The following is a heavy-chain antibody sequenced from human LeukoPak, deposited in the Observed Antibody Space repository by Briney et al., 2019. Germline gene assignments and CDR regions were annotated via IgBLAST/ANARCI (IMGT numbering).Heavy chain of an antibody. CDR2: ISSASSYT. V-gene: IGHV3-11*06. CDR1: GFTFSDYY. D-gene: IGHD1-1*01. CDR3: ARFITTTGSFDY. Sequence: GGSLRLSCAASGFTFSDYYMSWIRQAPGKGLEWVSYISSASSYTNYADSVKGRFTISRDNAKNSLYLQMNSLRGEDTAMYYCARFITTTGSFDYWGQGTLVTVSS. J-gene: IGHJ4*02.